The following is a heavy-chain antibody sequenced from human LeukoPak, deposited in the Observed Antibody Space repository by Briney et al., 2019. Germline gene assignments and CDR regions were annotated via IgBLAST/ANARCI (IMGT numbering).Heavy chain of an antibody. Sequence: GESLKISCQASGYTFSDLWIGWVRQMPGQGLEWMGSVYPADSDTRYSPSFQGQVTISADKSISTAYLQWSSLKASDTAMYYCARRRGELRDGYNYFDFWGQGTLVTVSS. CDR3: ARRRGELRDGYNYFDF. D-gene: IGHD5-24*01. V-gene: IGHV5-51*01. CDR2: VYPADSDT. J-gene: IGHJ4*02. CDR1: GYTFSDLW.